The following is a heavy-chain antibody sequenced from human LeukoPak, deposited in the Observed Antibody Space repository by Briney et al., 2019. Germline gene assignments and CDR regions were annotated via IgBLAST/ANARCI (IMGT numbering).Heavy chain of an antibody. Sequence: GGSLRLSCAASGFTFSSYGIHWVRQAPGKGLEWVAVISYDGSEKFYADPVKGRFTISRDNSENTLYLQMDSLSAEHTALYYCAKTTIAAATGPFDIWDQGTMVTVSS. CDR3: AKTTIAAATGPFDI. CDR1: GFTFSSYG. CDR2: ISYDGSEK. V-gene: IGHV3-30*18. D-gene: IGHD5-24*01. J-gene: IGHJ3*02.